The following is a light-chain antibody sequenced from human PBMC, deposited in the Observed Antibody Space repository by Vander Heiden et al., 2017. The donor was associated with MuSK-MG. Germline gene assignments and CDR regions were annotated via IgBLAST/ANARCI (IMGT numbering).Light chain of an antibody. Sequence: DIQLTQCPSPLSSSVGDSITITCRASQSISKFLNWYQQKPGKAPKLLIYAASSLQSGVPSKFSGSGSGTDFTLTISSLQPEDAATYYCRQSDSTPLTFGGGTKVEIK. CDR1: QSISKF. CDR2: AAS. CDR3: RQSDSTPLT. J-gene: IGKJ4*01. V-gene: IGKV1-39*01.